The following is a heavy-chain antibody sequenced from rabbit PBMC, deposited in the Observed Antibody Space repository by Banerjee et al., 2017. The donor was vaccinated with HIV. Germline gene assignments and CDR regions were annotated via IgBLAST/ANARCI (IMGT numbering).Heavy chain of an antibody. V-gene: IGHV1S40*01. CDR3: ARDLTDVIGWNFGW. Sequence: QSLEESGGDLVKPGASLTLTCTASGFSFSSGYDMCWVRQAPGKGLEWIACIYAGSSDYTYYASWAKGRFTISKTSSTTVTLQMTSLTAADTATYFCARDLTDVIGWNFGWWGQGTLVTVS. CDR1: GFSFSSGYD. J-gene: IGHJ3*01. D-gene: IGHD4-1*01. CDR2: IYAGSSDYT.